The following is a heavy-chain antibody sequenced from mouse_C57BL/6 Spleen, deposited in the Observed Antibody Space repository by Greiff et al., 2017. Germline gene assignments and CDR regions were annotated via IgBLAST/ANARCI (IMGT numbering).Heavy chain of an antibody. CDR3: TRRDDGYWDMDY. V-gene: IGHV1-15*01. CDR2: IDPETGGT. Sequence: QVQLQQSGAELVRPGASVTLSCKASGYTFTDYEMHWVKQTPVHGLEWIGAIDPETGGTAYNQKFKGKAILTADKSSSTAYMELRSLTSEDSAVYYCTRRDDGYWDMDYWGQGTSVTVSS. D-gene: IGHD2-3*01. J-gene: IGHJ4*01. CDR1: GYTFTDYE.